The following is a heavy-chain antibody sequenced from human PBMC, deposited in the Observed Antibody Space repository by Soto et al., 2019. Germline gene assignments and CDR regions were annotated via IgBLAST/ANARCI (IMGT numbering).Heavy chain of an antibody. V-gene: IGHV4-59*01. D-gene: IGHD6-13*01. J-gene: IGHJ5*02. CDR1: GGSISSYY. CDR2: IYYSGST. CDR3: ARVTSAYSSSWYVSGWFDP. Sequence: ASETLSLTCTVSGGSISSYYWSWIRQPPGKGLEWIGYIYYSGSTNYNPSLKSRVTISVDTSKNQFSLKLSSVTAADTAVYYCARVTSAYSSSWYVSGWFDPWGQGTLVTVSS.